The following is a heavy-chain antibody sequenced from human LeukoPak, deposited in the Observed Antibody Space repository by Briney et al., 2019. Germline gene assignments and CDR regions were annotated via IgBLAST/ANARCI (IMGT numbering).Heavy chain of an antibody. J-gene: IGHJ4*02. CDR3: ARPNYYDSSGYNPFDY. Sequence: PGGSLRLSCAASGFTLSSYEMNWVRQAPGKGLEWVSYISSSGSTIYYADSVKGRFTISRDNAKNSLYLQMNSLRAEDTAVYYCARPNYYDSSGYNPFDYWGQGTLVTVSS. D-gene: IGHD3-22*01. CDR2: ISSSGSTI. CDR1: GFTLSSYE. V-gene: IGHV3-48*03.